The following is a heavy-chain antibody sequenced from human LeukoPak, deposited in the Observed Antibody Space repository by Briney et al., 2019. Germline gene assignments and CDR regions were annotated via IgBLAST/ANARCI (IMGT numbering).Heavy chain of an antibody. V-gene: IGHV4-39*01. J-gene: IGHJ4*02. CDR1: GGSISSSSYY. CDR3: ARHGDIVATYY. Sequence: PSETLSLTCTVSGGSISSSSYYWGWIRQPPGKGLEWIGSIYYSGSTYYDPSLKSRVTISVDTSKNQFSLKLSSVTAADTAVYYCARHGDIVATYYWGQGTLVTVSS. D-gene: IGHD5-12*01. CDR2: IYYSGST.